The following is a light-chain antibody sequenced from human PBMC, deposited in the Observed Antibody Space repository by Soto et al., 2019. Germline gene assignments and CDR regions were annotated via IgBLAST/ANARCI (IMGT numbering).Light chain of an antibody. J-gene: IGKJ2*01. CDR1: QSISSSY. Sequence: EIVLTQSPGTLSLSPGERATLSCGASQSISSSYLAWYQQKPGQAPRLLIYGACSRATGIPDRFSGSGSGTDFTLTISRLEPEDFAVYYCQQYGSSPGTFGQGTKLEIK. V-gene: IGKV3-20*01. CDR3: QQYGSSPGT. CDR2: GAC.